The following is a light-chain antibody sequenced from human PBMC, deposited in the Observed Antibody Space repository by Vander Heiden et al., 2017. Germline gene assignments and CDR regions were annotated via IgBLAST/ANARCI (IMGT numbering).Light chain of an antibody. V-gene: IGLV1-44*01. CDR2: NDH. CDR3: AAWDVSLKAVV. CDR1: SSNIGSVT. J-gene: IGLJ3*02. Sequence: QSVLTQPPSASGTPGQRVIISCSGSSSNIGSVTVNWYQQLPGAAPKFLIYNDHKRPSGVPDRFSGSKSGTSASLAISRLQSEDEGDYYCAAWDVSLKAVVFGGGTKLTVL.